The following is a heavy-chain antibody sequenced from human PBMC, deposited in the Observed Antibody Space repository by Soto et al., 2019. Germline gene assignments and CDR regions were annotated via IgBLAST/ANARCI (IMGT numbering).Heavy chain of an antibody. CDR3: AKLSSGWFGPLDY. V-gene: IGHV3-23*01. CDR1: GFTA. Sequence: EVQLLESGGGLVQPGGSLRLSCAASGFTAMSWVRQAPGKGLEWVSGISGSGGSTYYADSVKGRFTISRDNSKNTLYLQMNSLRAEDTAVYYGAKLSSGWFGPLDYWGQGTLVTVSS. J-gene: IGHJ4*02. D-gene: IGHD6-19*01. CDR2: ISGSGGST.